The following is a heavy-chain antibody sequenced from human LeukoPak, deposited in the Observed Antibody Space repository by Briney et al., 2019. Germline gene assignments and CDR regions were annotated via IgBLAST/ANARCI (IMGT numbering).Heavy chain of an antibody. D-gene: IGHD3-22*01. CDR2: ISGSGGST. V-gene: IGHV3-23*01. J-gene: IGHJ4*02. CDR1: GFTYSSYA. CDR3: ANGIGWGIVVVIGC. Sequence: GGSLRLXCAASGFTYSSYAMSWVRPAPGKGLEWVSAISGSGGSTYYADSVKGRFTISRDNSKNTLYLQMNSLRAEDTAVYYCANGIGWGIVVVIGCWGQGTLVTVSS.